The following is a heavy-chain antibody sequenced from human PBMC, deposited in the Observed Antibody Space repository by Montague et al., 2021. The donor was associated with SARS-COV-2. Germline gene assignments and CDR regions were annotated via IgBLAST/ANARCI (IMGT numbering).Heavy chain of an antibody. V-gene: IGHV4-38-2*02. CDR2: IYHSGST. CDR3: AREPDYGDYFDY. D-gene: IGHD4-17*01. J-gene: IGHJ4*02. Sequence: SETLSLTCTVSGYSISGGYYWGWIRQPPGKGLEWIGSIYHSGSTXYNPSLKSRVTISVDTSKNQFSLKLSSVTAADTAVYYCAREPDYGDYFDYWGQGTLVTVSS. CDR1: GYSISGGYY.